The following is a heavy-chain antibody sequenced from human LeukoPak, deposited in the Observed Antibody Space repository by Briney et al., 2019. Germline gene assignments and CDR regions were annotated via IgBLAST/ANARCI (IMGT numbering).Heavy chain of an antibody. V-gene: IGHV1-8*03. CDR2: MNPTSGNT. Sequence: ASVKVSCKASGYTFTTYDINWVRQATGQGLEWLGWMNPTSGNTGHAQKFQGRVTITSNTSISTAYMELSSLRSEDTAVYYCARSRRSIVAAAVREYYFDYWGQGTLVTVSS. D-gene: IGHD6-13*01. J-gene: IGHJ4*02. CDR1: GYTFTTYD. CDR3: ARSRRSIVAAAVREYYFDY.